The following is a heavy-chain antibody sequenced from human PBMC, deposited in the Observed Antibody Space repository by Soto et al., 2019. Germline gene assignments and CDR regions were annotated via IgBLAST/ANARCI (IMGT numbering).Heavy chain of an antibody. CDR2: IYPGDSDT. J-gene: IGHJ5*02. CDR3: ARQRGYCSSTSCYPPKVNWFDP. D-gene: IGHD2-2*01. CDR1: GYSFTSYW. Sequence: PGESLKISCKGSGYSFTSYWIGWVRQMPGKGLEWMGIIYPGDSDTRYSPSFQGQVTISADKSISTAYLQWSSLKASDTAMYYCARQRGYCSSTSCYPPKVNWFDPWGQGTLVTVSS. V-gene: IGHV5-51*01.